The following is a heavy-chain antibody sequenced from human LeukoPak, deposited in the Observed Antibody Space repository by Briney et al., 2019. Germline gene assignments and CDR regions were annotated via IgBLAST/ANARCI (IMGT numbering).Heavy chain of an antibody. J-gene: IGHJ4*02. CDR2: IYYSGST. V-gene: IGHV4-39*01. Sequence: SETLSLTCTVSGGSISSSSYYWGWLRQPPGKGLEWIGSIYYSGSTYYNPSLKSRVTISVDTSKNQFSLKLSSVTAADTAVYYCARQGYVLRFLEWLLPFDYWGQGTLVTVSS. CDR1: GGSISSSSYY. CDR3: ARQGYVLRFLEWLLPFDY. D-gene: IGHD3-3*01.